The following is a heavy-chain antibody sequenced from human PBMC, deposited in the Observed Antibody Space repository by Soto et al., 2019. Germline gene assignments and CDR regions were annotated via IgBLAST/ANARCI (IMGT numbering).Heavy chain of an antibody. CDR1: GFTFSSYA. D-gene: IGHD2-2*01. V-gene: IGHV3-64*02. CDR2: ISYDGGST. CDR3: VRDGIGYCSSTSCMWIDY. J-gene: IGHJ4*02. Sequence: GGSLRLSCAASGFTFSSYAMHWVRQAPGKGLEYVSAISYDGGSTYYADSVKGRFTISRDNSKNTLYLQMNSLRAEDTAVYYCVRDGIGYCSSTSCMWIDYWGQGTLVTVSS.